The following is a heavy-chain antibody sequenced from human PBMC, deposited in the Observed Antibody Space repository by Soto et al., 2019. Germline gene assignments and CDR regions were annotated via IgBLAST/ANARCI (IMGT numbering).Heavy chain of an antibody. D-gene: IGHD3-22*01. CDR3: AKDYYDSSGYYYLSGYFQH. CDR2: ISYDGSNK. J-gene: IGHJ1*01. CDR1: GFTFSSYG. V-gene: IGHV3-30*18. Sequence: GGSLRLSCAASGFTFSSYGMHWVRQAPGKGLEWVAVISYDGSNKYYADSVKGRFIISRDNSKNTLYLQMNSLRAEDTAVYYCAKDYYDSSGYYYLSGYFQHWGQGTLVTVSS.